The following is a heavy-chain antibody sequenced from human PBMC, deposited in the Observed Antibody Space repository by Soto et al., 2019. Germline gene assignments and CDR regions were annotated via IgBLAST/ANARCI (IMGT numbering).Heavy chain of an antibody. D-gene: IGHD2-2*01. J-gene: IGHJ4*02. CDR3: TTDTINDY. CDR2: IKSKTDGGTT. CDR1: GVTFSNAW. V-gene: IGHV3-15*07. Sequence: PWGLLRVCYAASGVTFSNAWRNWVRQAPGKGLEWVGRIKSKTDGGTTDYAAPVKGRFTISRDDSKNTLYLQMNSLKTEDTAVYYCTTDTINDYWGQGTLVTVSS.